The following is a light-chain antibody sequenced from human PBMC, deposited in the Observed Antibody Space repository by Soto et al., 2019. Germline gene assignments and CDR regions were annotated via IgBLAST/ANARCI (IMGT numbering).Light chain of an antibody. CDR1: QSISSN. V-gene: IGKV3D-15*01. CDR3: QQYNNWPPTYT. J-gene: IGKJ2*01. Sequence: EIVMTQSPATLSVSPGERATLSCMASQSISSNLAWSQQKPGQGPRLLIYGASTRATGIPARFSGSGSGTEFTLTISSLQSEDFAVYYCQQYNNWPPTYTFGQGTKLEIK. CDR2: GAS.